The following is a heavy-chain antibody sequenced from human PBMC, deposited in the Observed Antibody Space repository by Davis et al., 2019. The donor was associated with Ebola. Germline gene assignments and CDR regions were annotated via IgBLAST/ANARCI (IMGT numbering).Heavy chain of an antibody. CDR1: GFTFSSYG. V-gene: IGHV3-30*03. D-gene: IGHD2-21*01. CDR2: ISYDGSNK. CDR3: ARGDKVDP. J-gene: IGHJ5*02. Sequence: GGSLRLSCAASGFTFSSYGMHWVRQAPGKGLEWVAVISYDGSNKYYADSVKGRFTIPRDNSKNTLYLQMNSLRAEDTAVYYCARGDKVDPWGQGTLVTVSS.